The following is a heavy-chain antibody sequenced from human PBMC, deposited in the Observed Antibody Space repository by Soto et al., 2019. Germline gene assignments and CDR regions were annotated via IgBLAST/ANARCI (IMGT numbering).Heavy chain of an antibody. D-gene: IGHD3-10*01. CDR3: ARLLGSPSYYYYGMDV. J-gene: IGHJ6*02. V-gene: IGHV4-39*01. CDR2: IYYSGST. CDR1: GGSISSSSYY. Sequence: SETLSLTCTVSGGSISSSSYYWGWIRQPPGKGLEWIGSIYYSGSTYYNPSLKSRVTISVDTSKNQFPLKLSSVTAADTAVYYCARLLGSPSYYYYGMDVWGQGTTVTVSS.